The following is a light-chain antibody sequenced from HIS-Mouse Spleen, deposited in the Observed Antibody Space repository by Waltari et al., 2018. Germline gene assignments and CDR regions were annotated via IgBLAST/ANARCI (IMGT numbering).Light chain of an antibody. CDR3: QAWDSSTVV. Sequence: SYELTPPPSVSVSPGQTASITCSGANLGDKYACWYQQKPGQSPVLVIYQDSKRPSGSPERFSGSNSGNTATLTISGTQAMDEADYYCQAWDSSTVVFGGGTKLTVL. V-gene: IGLV3-1*01. CDR1: NLGDKY. J-gene: IGLJ2*01. CDR2: QDS.